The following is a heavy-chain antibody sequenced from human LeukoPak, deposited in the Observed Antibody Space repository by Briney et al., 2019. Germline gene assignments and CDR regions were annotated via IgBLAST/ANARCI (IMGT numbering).Heavy chain of an antibody. CDR2: IHPEGDEK. CDR3: ARGDAFSGDH. V-gene: IGHV3-7*04. CDR1: GFTFGNFW. J-gene: IGHJ4*02. Sequence: QTGGSLRLSCVASGFTFGNFWMSWGRHSPGRGLEWVANIHPEGDEKDHVESVMGRFTISRDNAESSLFLQMKGLRAEDTAVYYCARGDAFSGDHWGQGTLVTVSS.